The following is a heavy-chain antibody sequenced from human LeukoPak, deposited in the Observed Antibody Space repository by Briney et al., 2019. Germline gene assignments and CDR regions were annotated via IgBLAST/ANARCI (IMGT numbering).Heavy chain of an antibody. Sequence: GESLKISCKGSGYSFTSYWIGWVRQMPGKGLEWMGIIYPGDSDTRYSPSFQGQVTISADKSISTAYLQWSSLKASDTAMYYCAVFRGGYCSSTSCPGDYWGQGTLVTVSS. D-gene: IGHD2-2*01. J-gene: IGHJ4*02. CDR3: AVFRGGYCSSTSCPGDY. CDR1: GYSFTSYW. CDR2: IYPGDSDT. V-gene: IGHV5-51*01.